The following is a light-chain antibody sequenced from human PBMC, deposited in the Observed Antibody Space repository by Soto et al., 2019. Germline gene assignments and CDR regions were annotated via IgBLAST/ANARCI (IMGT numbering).Light chain of an antibody. CDR2: DTF. J-gene: IGKJ5*01. Sequence: EIVLTQSPATLSLSPGERATLSCRASQSVSNYLAWYQQKPGQAPRLLIYDTFYRATGIPARFIGSGSETDFTLTISSLEPEDFAVYYCQQRSNWPPITFGQGTRLEIK. V-gene: IGKV3-11*01. CDR1: QSVSNY. CDR3: QQRSNWPPIT.